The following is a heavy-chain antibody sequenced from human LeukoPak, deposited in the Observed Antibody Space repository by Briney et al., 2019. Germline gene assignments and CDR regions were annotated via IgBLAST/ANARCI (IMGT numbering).Heavy chain of an antibody. CDR3: AKDSSAVAGPEGSFDI. CDR1: GFTFSSYA. CDR2: ISYDGSNK. J-gene: IGHJ3*02. V-gene: IGHV3-30*04. D-gene: IGHD6-19*01. Sequence: PGRSLRLSCAASGFTFSSYAMHWVRQAPGKGLEWVAVISYDGSNKYYADSVKGRFTISRDNSRNTLYLQMNRLRAEDTAVYYCAKDSSAVAGPEGSFDIWGQGTMVTVSS.